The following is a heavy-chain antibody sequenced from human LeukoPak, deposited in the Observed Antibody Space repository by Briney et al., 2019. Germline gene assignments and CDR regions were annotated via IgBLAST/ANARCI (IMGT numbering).Heavy chain of an antibody. D-gene: IGHD6-19*01. Sequence: GGSLRLSCAASGFTVSSNYMSWVRQAPGKGLEWVSIIYSAGGTFYADSVKGRFTISRDNSKNTLFLQMNSLRAEDTAVYYCARGAYSSGWAYFDHWGQGTLVTVSS. V-gene: IGHV3-53*01. CDR1: GFTVSSNY. CDR3: ARGAYSSGWAYFDH. J-gene: IGHJ4*02. CDR2: IYSAGGT.